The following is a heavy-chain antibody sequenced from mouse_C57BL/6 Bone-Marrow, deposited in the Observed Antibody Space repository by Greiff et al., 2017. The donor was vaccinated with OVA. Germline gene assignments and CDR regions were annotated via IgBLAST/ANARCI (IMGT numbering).Heavy chain of an antibody. Sequence: EVKLVESGAELVRPGASVKLSCTASGFNIKDDYMHWVKQRPEQGLEWIGWIDPENGDTESASKFQGKATITADTYSNTAYLQLSSLTSEDTAVYYCTILRLFAYWGQGTLVTVSA. D-gene: IGHD3-2*02. V-gene: IGHV14-4*01. CDR3: TILRLFAY. CDR2: IDPENGDT. J-gene: IGHJ3*01. CDR1: GFNIKDDY.